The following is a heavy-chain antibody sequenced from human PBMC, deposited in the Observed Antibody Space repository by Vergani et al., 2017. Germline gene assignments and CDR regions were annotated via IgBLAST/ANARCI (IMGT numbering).Heavy chain of an antibody. CDR2: IYYSGST. J-gene: IGHJ4*02. D-gene: IGHD4-17*01. CDR1: GGSISSNY. V-gene: IGHV4-59*01. CDR3: ARPDIYGDYVTFDY. Sequence: QVQLQESGPGLVKPSETLSLTCTVSGGSISSNYWSWIRQPPGKGLEWFGYIYYSGSTNYNPSLKSRVTISVDTSKNQFSLKLSSVTAADTAVYYCARPDIYGDYVTFDYGGQGTLVTVSS.